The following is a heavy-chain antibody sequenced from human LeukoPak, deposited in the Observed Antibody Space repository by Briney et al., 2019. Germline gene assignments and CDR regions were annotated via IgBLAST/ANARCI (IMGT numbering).Heavy chain of an antibody. CDR2: ITGAVGST. Sequence: GGSLRLSCAASGFTFSSSSISWVRQAPGKGLEWVSAITGAVGSTHYADSVKGRFTISSDNSKNTVYLQMNSLRPEDMAVYYCAKEIFSGLLYIDYWGQGTLVTVSS. CDR1: GFTFSSSS. V-gene: IGHV3-23*01. J-gene: IGHJ4*02. CDR3: AKEIFSGLLYIDY. D-gene: IGHD5-12*01.